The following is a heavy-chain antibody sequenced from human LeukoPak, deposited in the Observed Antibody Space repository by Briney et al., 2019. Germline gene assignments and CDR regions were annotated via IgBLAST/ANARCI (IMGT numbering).Heavy chain of an antibody. CDR2: IYYSGST. CDR1: GGSISSSSYY. D-gene: IGHD3-22*01. J-gene: IGHJ4*02. V-gene: IGHV4-39*01. CDR3: ARHQESWLSNRYFDY. Sequence: SETLSLTCTVSGGSISSSSYYWGWIRQPPGNGLEWIGSIYYSGSTYYNPSLKSRVTISVDTSKNQFSLKLSSVTAADTAVYYCARHQESWLSNRYFDYWGQGTLVTVSS.